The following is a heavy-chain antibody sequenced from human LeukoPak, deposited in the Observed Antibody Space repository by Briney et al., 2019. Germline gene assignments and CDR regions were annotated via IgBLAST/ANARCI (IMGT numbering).Heavy chain of an antibody. CDR3: ARGLGGASYYMDV. D-gene: IGHD3-16*01. CDR2: VDTSGDT. V-gene: IGHV4-4*07. Sequence: SETLSLTCTVSGGSLSSFYWSWVRQPAGKGPEGIGRVDTSGDTHYNPSLKSRATMSLYTSKKQFSLKLNSVAVADTAVYYCARGLGGASYYMDVWGKGTTVTVSS. J-gene: IGHJ6*03. CDR1: GGSLSSFY.